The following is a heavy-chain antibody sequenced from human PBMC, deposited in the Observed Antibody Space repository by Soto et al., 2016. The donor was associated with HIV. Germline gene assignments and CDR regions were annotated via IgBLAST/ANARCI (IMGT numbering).Heavy chain of an antibody. CDR3: ARATYSSGWYYFDY. CDR1: GYSFTSYG. V-gene: IGHV1-18*01. Sequence: QVQLVQSGAGVKKPGASVKVSCEASGYSFTSYGISWVRQAPGQGLEWMGWISAYDGNTNYAQNLQGRLTMTTDTSTSTAYMELRTLRFDDTAIYYCARATYSSGWYYFDYWGQGIVVTVSS. J-gene: IGHJ4*02. D-gene: IGHD6-19*01. CDR2: ISAYDGNT.